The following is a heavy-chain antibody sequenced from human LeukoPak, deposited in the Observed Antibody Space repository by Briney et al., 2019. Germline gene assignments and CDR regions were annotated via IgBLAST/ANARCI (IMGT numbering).Heavy chain of an antibody. CDR1: GGSISSGGYY. J-gene: IGHJ5*02. Sequence: PSQTLSLTCAVSGGSISSGGYYWSWIRQHPGKGLEWIGYIYYSGSTYYNPSLKSRVTIPVDTSKNQFSLKLSSVTAADTAVYYCARVRMSGYDSSWFDPWGQGTLVTVSS. CDR2: IYYSGST. V-gene: IGHV4-31*11. CDR3: ARVRMSGYDSSWFDP. D-gene: IGHD5-12*01.